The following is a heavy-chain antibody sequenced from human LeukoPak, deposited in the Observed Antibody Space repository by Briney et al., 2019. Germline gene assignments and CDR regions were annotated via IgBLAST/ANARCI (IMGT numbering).Heavy chain of an antibody. Sequence: GGSLRLSCAASEFTFSNYAMNWVRQAPGKGLEWVSGISGGGGSTYYADSVKGRFTISRDNSKNTLYLQMDSLRAEDTALYYCAKGSGINHYHWIDPWGQATLVTVSS. CDR2: ISGGGGST. CDR3: AKGSGINHYHWIDP. D-gene: IGHD1-14*01. CDR1: EFTFSNYA. V-gene: IGHV3-23*01. J-gene: IGHJ5*02.